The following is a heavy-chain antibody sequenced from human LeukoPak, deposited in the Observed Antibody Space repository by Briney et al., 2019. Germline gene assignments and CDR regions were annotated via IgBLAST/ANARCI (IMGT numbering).Heavy chain of an antibody. CDR2: INPNSGGT. J-gene: IGHJ4*02. D-gene: IGHD3-22*01. CDR1: GYTFTGYY. Sequence: SVKVSCKASGYTFTGYYMHWVRQAPGQGLEWMGWINPNSGGTNYAQKFQGRVTMTRDTSISTAYMELGRLRSDDTAVYYCARDLPYDSSAPFDYWGQGTLVTVSS. CDR3: ARDLPYDSSAPFDY. V-gene: IGHV1-2*02.